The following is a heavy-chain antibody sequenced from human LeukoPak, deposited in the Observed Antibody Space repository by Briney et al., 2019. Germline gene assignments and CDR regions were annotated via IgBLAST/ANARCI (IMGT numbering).Heavy chain of an antibody. CDR2: IYYSGST. D-gene: IGHD2-15*01. V-gene: IGHV4-59*01. Sequence: PSETLSLTCTVSGGSISSYYWSWIRQPPGKGLEWIGYIYYSGSTNYNPSLKSRVTISVDTSKNQFTLKLSSVTAADTAVYYCASGGSYYRGWFDPWGQGTLVTVSS. CDR3: ASGGSYYRGWFDP. J-gene: IGHJ5*02. CDR1: GGSISSYY.